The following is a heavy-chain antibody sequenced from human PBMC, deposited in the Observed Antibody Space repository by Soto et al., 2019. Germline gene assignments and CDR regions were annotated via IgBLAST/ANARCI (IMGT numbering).Heavy chain of an antibody. D-gene: IGHD3-10*01. CDR2: IDYSGST. J-gene: IGHJ4*02. CDR3: ARVGGFGATTIDY. CDR1: GGSISSGDYY. Sequence: QLQESGPGLVKPSQTLSLTCTVSGGSISSGDYYWSWIRQPPGKGLEWIGYIDYSGSTYYNPSLKSRVTISVDPSKNQFSLKLSSVTAADTAVYYCARVGGFGATTIDYWGQGTLVTVSS. V-gene: IGHV4-30-4*01.